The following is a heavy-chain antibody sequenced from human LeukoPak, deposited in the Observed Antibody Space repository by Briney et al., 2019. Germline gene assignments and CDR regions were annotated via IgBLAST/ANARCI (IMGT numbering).Heavy chain of an antibody. V-gene: IGHV3-30*18. CDR1: GFTFSSYG. CDR3: AKDPGSIAAAGLA. Sequence: GGSLRLSCAASGFTFSSYGMHWVRQAPGKGLEWVAVISYDGSSKYYADYVKGRFTISRDNSKNTLYLQMNSLRAEDTAVYYCAKDPGSIAAAGLAWGQGTLVTVSS. J-gene: IGHJ5*02. D-gene: IGHD6-13*01. CDR2: ISYDGSSK.